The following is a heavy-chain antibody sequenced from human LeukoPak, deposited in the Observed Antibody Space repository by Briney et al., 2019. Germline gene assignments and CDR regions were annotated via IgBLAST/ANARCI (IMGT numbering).Heavy chain of an antibody. CDR3: ARGLMMAVAGRGEFHY. CDR1: GGSISGYY. D-gene: IGHD6-13*01. J-gene: IGHJ4*02. V-gene: IGHV4-59*01. Sequence: PSETLSLTRIVSGGSISGYYWSWIRQPPGKGLEWIGYIYYSGSTNYNPSLKSRVTISVDTSKNQFSLKLSSVTAADTAVYYCARGLMMAVAGRGEFHYWGQGTLVTVSS. CDR2: IYYSGST.